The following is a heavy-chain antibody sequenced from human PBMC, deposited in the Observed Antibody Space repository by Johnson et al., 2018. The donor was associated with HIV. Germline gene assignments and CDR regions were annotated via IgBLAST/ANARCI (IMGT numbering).Heavy chain of an antibody. D-gene: IGHD6-13*01. CDR1: GFTFSNAW. Sequence: EVQLLESGGGLVKPGGSLRLSCAASGFTFSNAWMSWVRQAPGKGLEWVGRIKSKTDGGTTDYAAPVKCRFTISRDDSKNTLYLQMNSLKTEDTAVYYCTTDYSSWYDLDAFDIWGQGTMVTVSS. CDR2: IKSKTDGGTT. CDR3: TTDYSSWYDLDAFDI. V-gene: IGHV3-15*01. J-gene: IGHJ3*02.